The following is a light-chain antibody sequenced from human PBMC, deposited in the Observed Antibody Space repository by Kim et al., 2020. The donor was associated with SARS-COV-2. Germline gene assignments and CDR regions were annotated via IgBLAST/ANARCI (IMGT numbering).Light chain of an antibody. Sequence: AVSVALGQTVRITCQGDSLRSYYASWYQQKPGQAPVLVIYGKNNRPSGIPDRFSGSSSGNTASLTITGAQAEDEADYYCNSRDSSGNHVVFCGGT. CDR3: NSRDSSGNHVV. CDR1: SLRSYY. J-gene: IGLJ2*01. V-gene: IGLV3-19*01. CDR2: GKN.